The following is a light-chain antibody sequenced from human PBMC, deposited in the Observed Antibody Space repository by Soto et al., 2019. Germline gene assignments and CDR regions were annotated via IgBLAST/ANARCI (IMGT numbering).Light chain of an antibody. CDR2: AAS. J-gene: IGKJ4*01. Sequence: DIQVTKSPSVLPASVADRVTITCCTSQGISNYFALYRQQPGKAPALLIYAASTLQRGVSTRFSGSGSETAFPLTISILHPEDVATYCCQQVNSYPLTFGGGTKVEI. CDR1: QGISNY. V-gene: IGKV1-9*01. CDR3: QQVNSYPLT.